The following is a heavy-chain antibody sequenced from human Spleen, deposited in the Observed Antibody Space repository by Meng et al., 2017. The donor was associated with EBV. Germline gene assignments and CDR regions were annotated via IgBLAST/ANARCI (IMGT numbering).Heavy chain of an antibody. CDR1: GYTFTGFTRYL. J-gene: IGHJ4*02. Sequence: QVQLVQSGAEVKKPGASVKVSCKASGYTFTGFTRYLMHWVRQAPGQGLEWMGWINTDNGNTRYSQKFQGRVTIIRDTSATTAYMELSSLRYEDTAVYFCGRDYSRRVPTGIDYWGQGTLVTVSS. V-gene: IGHV1-3*04. CDR3: GRDYSRRVPTGIDY. CDR2: INTDNGNT. D-gene: IGHD2-2*01.